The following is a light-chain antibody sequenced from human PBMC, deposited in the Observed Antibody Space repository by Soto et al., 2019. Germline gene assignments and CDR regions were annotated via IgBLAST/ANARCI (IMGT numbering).Light chain of an antibody. CDR3: AAWDDSLNGHV. CDR2: NDY. CDR1: SSNIGSNT. V-gene: IGLV1-44*01. J-gene: IGLJ1*01. Sequence: QPVLTQPPSASGTPGQRVTISCSGSSSNIGSNTVNWYQQLPGTAPKLLIYNDYQRPSGVPDRFSGSKSGTSVSLAISGLQSEDEADYYCAAWDDSLNGHVFGTGTKLTVL.